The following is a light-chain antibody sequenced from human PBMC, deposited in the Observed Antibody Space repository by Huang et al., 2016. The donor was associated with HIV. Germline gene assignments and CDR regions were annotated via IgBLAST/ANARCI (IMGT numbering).Light chain of an antibody. CDR2: AAS. Sequence: IQLTQSPSSLSASVGDRVTIPCRASQGISSYLAWDQQKPGKAPKLLIYAASTLQSGVPSRFSGSGSGTDFTLTISSLQPEDFATYYCQQLNSYPLTFGGGTKVEIK. V-gene: IGKV1-9*01. CDR1: QGISSY. CDR3: QQLNSYPLT. J-gene: IGKJ4*01.